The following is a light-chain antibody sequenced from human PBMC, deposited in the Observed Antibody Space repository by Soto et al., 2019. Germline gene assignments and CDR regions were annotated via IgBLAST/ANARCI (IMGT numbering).Light chain of an antibody. V-gene: IGKV1-12*01. Sequence: DIQMTQSPSTLPASVGDRVTITCRASQSISTWLAWYQQKPGKAPKLLIYAASSLQSGVPSRFGGSGSGTDFTLTISSLRPEDFATYYCQHADSFPLITFGQGTRLEIK. CDR3: QHADSFPLIT. CDR1: QSISTW. CDR2: AAS. J-gene: IGKJ5*01.